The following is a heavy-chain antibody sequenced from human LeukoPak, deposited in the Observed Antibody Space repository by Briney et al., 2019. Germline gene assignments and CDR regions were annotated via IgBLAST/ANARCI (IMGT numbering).Heavy chain of an antibody. J-gene: IGHJ6*02. CDR3: ARFLGRITISGVVPYGMDV. Sequence: GGSLRLSCAASGFTVSSNYMTWVRQAPGKRLEWVSLIYSGGCNHYTDSVKGRFTISRHSSKNTLYLQMNSLRGEDTAVYYCARFLGRITISGVVPYGMDVWGQGTTVTVSS. V-gene: IGHV3-53*04. CDR2: IYSGGCN. CDR1: GFTVSSNY. D-gene: IGHD3-3*01.